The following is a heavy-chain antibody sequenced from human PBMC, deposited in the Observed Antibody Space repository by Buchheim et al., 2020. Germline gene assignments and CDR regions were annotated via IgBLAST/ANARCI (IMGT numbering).Heavy chain of an antibody. V-gene: IGHV3-48*02. J-gene: IGHJ6*03. D-gene: IGHD3-3*01. CDR2: ISISSSTI. CDR3: ASRTTTYYDFWSAHRDYYYYYMDV. Sequence: EVQPVESGGGLVQPGGSLRLSCAASGFTFSSYSMNWVRQAPGKGLEWVSYISISSSTIYYDDSVKGRFTISRDNAKNTLYLQMNSLRDEDTAVYYCASRTTTYYDFWSAHRDYYYYYMDVWGKGTT. CDR1: GFTFSSYS.